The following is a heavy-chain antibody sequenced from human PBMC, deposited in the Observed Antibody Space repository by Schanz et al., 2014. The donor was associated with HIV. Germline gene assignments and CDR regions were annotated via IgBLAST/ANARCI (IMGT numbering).Heavy chain of an antibody. CDR3: ASQYSNYDSSRRYHWYFDL. Sequence: QVQVVQSGAEVKKPGSSVKVSCKASGGTFSSYAISWVRQAPGQGLEWMGGFIPIFGTTNYAQKFQGRVTITADESTCTTYLELSSLRSEDTAVYYCASQYSNYDSSRRYHWYFDLWGRGTLVTVSS. CDR1: GGTFSSYA. D-gene: IGHD4-4*01. CDR2: FIPIFGTT. V-gene: IGHV1-69*01. J-gene: IGHJ2*01.